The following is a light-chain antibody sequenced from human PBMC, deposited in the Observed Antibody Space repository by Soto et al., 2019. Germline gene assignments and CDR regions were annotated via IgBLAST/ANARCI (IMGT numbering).Light chain of an antibody. Sequence: DIVLTKCPGTLSLSPGERSTLSCRASQRFXSTYLAWYQHKPGQAPGLRXDGASSRATGSPDRLSGSGSGTDFTLIISRMEPEYFAVYYCQQYGNAFGGFGQGTKVDI. CDR2: GAS. CDR1: QRFXSTY. V-gene: IGKV3-20*01. J-gene: IGKJ1*01. CDR3: QQYGNAFGG.